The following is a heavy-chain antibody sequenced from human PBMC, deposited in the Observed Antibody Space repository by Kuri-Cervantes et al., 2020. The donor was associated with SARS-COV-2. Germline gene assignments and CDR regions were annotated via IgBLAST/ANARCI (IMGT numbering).Heavy chain of an antibody. CDR1: GFTFSSYA. CDR3: ARDRHLAVAGHFDY. Sequence: AETLSLTCAASGFTFSSYAMSWVRQAPGKGLEWVANIKQDGSEKYYVDSVKGRFTISRDNAKNSLYLQMNGLRAEDTAVYYCARDRHLAVAGHFDYWGQGTLVTVSS. D-gene: IGHD6-19*01. CDR2: IKQDGSEK. V-gene: IGHV3-7*05. J-gene: IGHJ4*02.